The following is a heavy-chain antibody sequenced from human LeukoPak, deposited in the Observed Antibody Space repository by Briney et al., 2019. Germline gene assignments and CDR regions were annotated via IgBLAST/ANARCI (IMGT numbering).Heavy chain of an antibody. CDR3: ASFRGDGYNYLDY. V-gene: IGHV3-23*01. Sequence: GGSLRLSCVASGITFSNYAVSWVRQAPEKGLDWVSVISGSAHKIRYADSVKGRFTISRDNSKNTLYLQMNSLRAEDTAVYYCASFRGDGYNYLDYWGQGTLVTVSS. CDR2: ISGSAHKI. D-gene: IGHD5-24*01. J-gene: IGHJ4*02. CDR1: GITFSNYA.